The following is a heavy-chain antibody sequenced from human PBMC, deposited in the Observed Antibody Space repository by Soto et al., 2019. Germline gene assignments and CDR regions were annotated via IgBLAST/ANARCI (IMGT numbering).Heavy chain of an antibody. CDR2: ISYDGSNK. CDR1: GSTFSSYA. CDR3: ARGGRGMFGYYYYSMDV. D-gene: IGHD3-10*02. Sequence: GGSLRLSCAASGSTFSSYAMHWVRQAPGKGLEWVAVISYDGSNKYYADSVKGRFTISRDNSKNTLYLQMNSLRAEDTAVYYCARGGRGMFGYYYYSMDVWGQGTTVTVSS. V-gene: IGHV3-30-3*01. J-gene: IGHJ6*02.